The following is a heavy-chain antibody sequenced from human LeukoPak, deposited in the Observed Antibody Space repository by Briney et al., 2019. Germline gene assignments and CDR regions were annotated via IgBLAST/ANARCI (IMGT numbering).Heavy chain of an antibody. CDR2: ISSSSSYI. CDR3: ARENAKDIVATIGAFDI. Sequence: PGGSLRLSCAASGFTFSSYSMNWVRQAPGKGLEWVSSISSSSSYIYYADSVKGRFTISRDNAKNSLYLQMNSLRAEDTAVYYCARENAKDIVATIGAFDIWGQGTTVTVSS. D-gene: IGHD5-12*01. J-gene: IGHJ3*02. V-gene: IGHV3-21*01. CDR1: GFTFSSYS.